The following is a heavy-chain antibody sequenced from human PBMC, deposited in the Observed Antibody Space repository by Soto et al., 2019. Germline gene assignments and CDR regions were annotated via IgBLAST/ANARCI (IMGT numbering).Heavy chain of an antibody. V-gene: IGHV4-39*02. CDR2: IYYSGST. Sequence: SETLSLTCTVSGGSISSSSYYWGWIRQPPGKGLEWIGSIYYSGSTYYNPYLKSRVTISVDTSKNQFSLKLSTVTAADTAVYYCARATMIVVVSNWFDPWGQGTLVTVSS. CDR1: GGSISSSSYY. D-gene: IGHD3-22*01. J-gene: IGHJ5*02. CDR3: ARATMIVVVSNWFDP.